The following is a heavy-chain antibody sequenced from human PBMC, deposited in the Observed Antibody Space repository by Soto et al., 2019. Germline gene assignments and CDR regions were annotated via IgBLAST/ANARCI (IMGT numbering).Heavy chain of an antibody. V-gene: IGHV3-30-3*01. D-gene: IGHD6-13*01. CDR2: ISYDGSNK. Sequence: GGSLRLSCAASGFTFSSYAMHWVRQAPGKGLEWVAVISYDGSNKYYADSVKGRFTISRDNSKNTLYLQMNSLRAEDTAVYYCARDLAAADSFKYYYYGMDAWGQGTTVTVSS. CDR1: GFTFSSYA. CDR3: ARDLAAADSFKYYYYGMDA. J-gene: IGHJ6*02.